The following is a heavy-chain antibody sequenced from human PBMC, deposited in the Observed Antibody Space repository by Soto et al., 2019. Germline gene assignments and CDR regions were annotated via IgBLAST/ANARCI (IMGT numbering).Heavy chain of an antibody. CDR1: GFTFSIAW. CDR2: IKSKGGGETT. Sequence: GGSLRLSCAASGFTFSIAWMTWVRQAPGKGLEWVGLIKSKGGGETTDYAAPMKGRVTISRDDSKSTLYLQMNSLKVDDTAVYYCAAVRTLSCLSLHYWGQGTLATVSS. J-gene: IGHJ4*02. V-gene: IGHV3-15*01. D-gene: IGHD2-2*01. CDR3: AAVRTLSCLSLHY.